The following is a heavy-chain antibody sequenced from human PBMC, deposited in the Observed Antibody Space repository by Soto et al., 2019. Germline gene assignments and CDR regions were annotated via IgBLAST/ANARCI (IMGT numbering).Heavy chain of an antibody. CDR3: ARGGRAAAGNWFDP. J-gene: IGHJ5*02. CDR1: GGSFSGYY. V-gene: IGHV4-34*01. Sequence: SETLSLTCAVYGGSFSGYYWSWIRQPPGKGLEWIGEINHSGSTNYNPSLKSRVTISVDTSKNQFSLKLSSVTAADTAAYYCARGGRAAAGNWFDPWGQGTLVTVSS. D-gene: IGHD6-13*01. CDR2: INHSGST.